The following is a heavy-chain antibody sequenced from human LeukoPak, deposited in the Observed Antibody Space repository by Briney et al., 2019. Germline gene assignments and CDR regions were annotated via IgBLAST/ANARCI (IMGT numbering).Heavy chain of an antibody. CDR3: ARGFTGAAGFFDY. J-gene: IGHJ4*02. D-gene: IGHD6-13*01. CDR2: IYYSRST. V-gene: IGHV4-59*01. Sequence: PSETLSLTCTVSGGSISTYYWSWIRQPPGKGREWIGYIYYSRSTNYNPSLKSRVTISVDTSKNQFSLKLRFVTAADTAVYYCARGFTGAAGFFDYWGQGTLVTVSS. CDR1: GGSISTYY.